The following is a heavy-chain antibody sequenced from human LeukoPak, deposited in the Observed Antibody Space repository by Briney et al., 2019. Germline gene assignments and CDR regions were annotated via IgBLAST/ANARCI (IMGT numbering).Heavy chain of an antibody. V-gene: IGHV3-23*01. J-gene: IGHJ4*02. CDR2: ISGSGGST. D-gene: IGHD3-10*01. Sequence: PGGSLRLSCAASGFTFSSYAMSWVRQAPGKGLEWVSAISGSGGSTSYADSVKGRFTISRDNSKNTLYLQMNSLRVEDTAVYYCAKDPRFVSGSYFFPSFFHYWGQGALVTVSS. CDR1: GFTFSSYA. CDR3: AKDPRFVSGSYFFPSFFHY.